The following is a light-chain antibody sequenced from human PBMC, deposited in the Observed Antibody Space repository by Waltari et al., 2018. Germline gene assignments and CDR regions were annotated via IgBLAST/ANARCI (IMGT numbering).Light chain of an antibody. V-gene: IGLV2-23*02. CDR2: AVS. CDR1: SSDVGNSKR. CDR3: SSYAGSSKGV. J-gene: IGLJ2*01. Sequence: QSALTQPACVSGSPGQSLTISCTGTSSDVGNSKRVSWYQQHPGKAPKLMIYAVSKGPSGVSDRFSGSKSGYMASLTISGLQPEDEAEYFCSSYAGSSKGVFGGGTKVTVL.